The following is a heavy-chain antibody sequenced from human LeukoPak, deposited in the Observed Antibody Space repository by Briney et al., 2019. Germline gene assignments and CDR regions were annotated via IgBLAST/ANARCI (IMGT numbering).Heavy chain of an antibody. CDR3: AKANWGSGY. D-gene: IGHD7-27*01. V-gene: IGHV3-30-3*01. J-gene: IGHJ4*02. CDR2: ISSDGVNK. Sequence: SGESLRLSCAASGFTFSSYALHWVRQAPGKGPEWVAVISSDGVNKYYADSVKGRSSISRDDSKNTLDLQMNSLRAEDTAVYYCAKANWGSGYWGQGTLVTVSS. CDR1: GFTFSSYA.